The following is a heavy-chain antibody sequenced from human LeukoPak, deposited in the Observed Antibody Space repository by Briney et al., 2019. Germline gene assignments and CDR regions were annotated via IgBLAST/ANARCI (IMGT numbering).Heavy chain of an antibody. J-gene: IGHJ4*02. D-gene: IGHD7-27*01. V-gene: IGHV3-48*01. CDR3: GTGDPRFDY. CDR2: ISSGSSAI. Sequence: PGGSLRLSCAVSGFTFSSYWMNWVRQAPGKGLQWVSYISSGSSAIYYTDSVKGRFTITRDDAKNSVYLQMNSLRTEDTAVYYCGTGDPRFDYWGQGILVTVSS. CDR1: GFTFSSYW.